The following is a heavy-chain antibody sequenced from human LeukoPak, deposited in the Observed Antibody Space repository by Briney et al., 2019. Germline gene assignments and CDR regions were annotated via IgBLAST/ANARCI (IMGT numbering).Heavy chain of an antibody. CDR1: GYTFSNYV. Sequence: SVKDTCKASGYTFSNYVITWVRQAPGQGLEWMGWISPYNGNTNYAQDLQGRVTMTTDTSTSTAYMELRSLRSDDTAVYYCARDGLYCSGGSCYPSHWGQGTMVTVSS. D-gene: IGHD2-15*01. CDR3: ARDGLYCSGGSCYPSH. CDR2: ISPYNGNT. V-gene: IGHV1-18*01. J-gene: IGHJ4*02.